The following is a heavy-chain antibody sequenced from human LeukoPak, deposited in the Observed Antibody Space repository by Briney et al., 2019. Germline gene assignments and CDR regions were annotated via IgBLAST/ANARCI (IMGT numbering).Heavy chain of an antibody. V-gene: IGHV3-48*02. CDR3: ARVSYSSGWSD. Sequence: GGPQRLFCAASGFIFSSYSMKWVRQARGKGRVCVSYITSSSSTIYYADSVKGRFTISRDNAKDSLYLQMNSLRDEDTAVYYCARVSYSSGWSDWGQGTLVTVSS. J-gene: IGHJ4*02. D-gene: IGHD6-19*01. CDR1: GFIFSSYS. CDR2: ITSSSSTI.